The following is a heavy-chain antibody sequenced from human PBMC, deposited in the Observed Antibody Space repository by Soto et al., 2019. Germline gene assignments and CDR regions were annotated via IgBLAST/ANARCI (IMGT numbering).Heavy chain of an antibody. CDR1: GGTFSSYA. CDR2: IIPIFGTA. V-gene: IGHV1-69*13. Sequence: SVKVSCKASGGTFSSYAISWVRQAPGQGLEWMGGIIPIFGTANYAQKFQGRVTITADESTSTAYMELSSLRSEDTAVYYCASTGITIFGVVGRYGMDVWGQGTTVTV. D-gene: IGHD3-3*01. J-gene: IGHJ6*02. CDR3: ASTGITIFGVVGRYGMDV.